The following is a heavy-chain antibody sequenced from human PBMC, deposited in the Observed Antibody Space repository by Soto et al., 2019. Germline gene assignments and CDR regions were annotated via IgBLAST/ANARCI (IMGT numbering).Heavy chain of an antibody. D-gene: IGHD6-13*01. CDR2: ISGSGGST. CDR1: GFTFSSYA. Sequence: GGSLRLSCAAPGFTFSSYAMSWVRQAPGKGLEWVSAISGSGGSTYYADSVKGRFTISRDNSKNTLYLQMNSLRAEDTAVYYCAKESLPYSSSWSFDYWGQGTLVTVSS. CDR3: AKESLPYSSSWSFDY. V-gene: IGHV3-23*01. J-gene: IGHJ4*02.